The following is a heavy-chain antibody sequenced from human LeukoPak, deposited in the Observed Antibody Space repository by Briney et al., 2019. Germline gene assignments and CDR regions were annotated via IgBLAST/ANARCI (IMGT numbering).Heavy chain of an antibody. CDR1: GGTFISYA. CDR3: ATVDHYYGSGSYYTGY. J-gene: IGHJ4*02. Sequence: SVKVSCKASGGTFISYAISWVRQAPGQGLEWMGGIIPIFGTANYAQKFQGRVTITTDKSTSTAYMELSSLRSEDTAVYYCATVDHYYGSGSYYTGYWGQGTLVTVSS. CDR2: IIPIFGTA. D-gene: IGHD3-10*01. V-gene: IGHV1-69*05.